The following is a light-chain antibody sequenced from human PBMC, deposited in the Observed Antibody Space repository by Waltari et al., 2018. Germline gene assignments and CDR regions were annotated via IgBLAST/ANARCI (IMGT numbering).Light chain of an antibody. CDR1: SFTIRKNH. CDR2: ETD. CDR3: GVWDSSLSAYV. J-gene: IGLJ1*01. Sequence: QSAVTQPPSVSAAPGQTVTISCSGSSFTIRKNHVSWYKQHPGTAPKLLIYETDQRPSVIPDRFSGSKSGTSATLGITGLQTGDEADYYCGVWDSSLSAYVFGPGTNVAVL. V-gene: IGLV1-51*02.